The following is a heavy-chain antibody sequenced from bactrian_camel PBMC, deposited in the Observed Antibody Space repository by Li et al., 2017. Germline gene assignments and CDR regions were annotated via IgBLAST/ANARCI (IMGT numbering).Heavy chain of an antibody. CDR1: GDTIGRYC. J-gene: IGHJ6*01. CDR3: AADPCGGDWYRGQIWKFGY. V-gene: IGHV3S55*01. D-gene: IGHD6*01. Sequence: QVQLVESGGGSVQVGGSLRLSCVASGDTIGRYCMGWFRQIPDKEREPLASIDSDGRTSVADSVKGRFTISQDGAKNTLYLHMNNLKPEDTAMYHCAADPCGGDWYRGQIWKFGYWGRGTQVTVS. CDR2: IDSDGRT.